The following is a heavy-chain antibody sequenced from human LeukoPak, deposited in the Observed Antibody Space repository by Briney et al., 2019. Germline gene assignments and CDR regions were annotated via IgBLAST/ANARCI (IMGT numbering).Heavy chain of an antibody. D-gene: IGHD2-21*01. CDR1: GFSFGNYA. J-gene: IGHJ5*01. V-gene: IGHV3-23*01. CDR2: ISGTGGAT. CDR3: VKDPRDTYGTNWFVS. Sequence: GGSLRLSCVASGFSFGNYAMSWVRQAPGKGLQWVSQISGTGGATWYAGFARDRFTISRDNSKKTLYLQMSGLRVEGTAMYYCVKDPRDTYGTNWFVSWGQGTLLIVSS.